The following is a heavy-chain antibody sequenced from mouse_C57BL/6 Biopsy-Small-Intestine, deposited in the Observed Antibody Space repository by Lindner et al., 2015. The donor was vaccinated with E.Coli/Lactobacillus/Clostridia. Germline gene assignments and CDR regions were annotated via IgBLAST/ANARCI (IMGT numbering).Heavy chain of an antibody. V-gene: IGHV1-52*01. Sequence: VQLQESGAELVRPGSSVKLSCKASGYTFTSYWMHWVKQRPIQGLEWIGNIDPSDSETHYNQKFKDKATLTVDKSSSTAYMQLSSLTSEDSAVYYCAREARWGLLRDYAMDYWGQGTSVTVSS. CDR1: GYTFTSYW. CDR3: AREARWGLLRDYAMDY. D-gene: IGHD1-1*01. CDR2: IDPSDSET. J-gene: IGHJ4*01.